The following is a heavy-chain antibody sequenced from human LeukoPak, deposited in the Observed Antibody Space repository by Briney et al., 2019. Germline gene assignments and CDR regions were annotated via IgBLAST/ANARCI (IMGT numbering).Heavy chain of an antibody. D-gene: IGHD3-22*01. Sequence: GGSLRLSCAASGFTFDDYAMHWVRQAPGKGLEWVSGISWNSGSIGYADSVKGRFTISRDNAKNSLYLQMNSLRAEDTALYYCAKDIYYDSSGPFDYWGQGTLVTVSS. J-gene: IGHJ4*02. CDR3: AKDIYYDSSGPFDY. V-gene: IGHV3-9*01. CDR2: ISWNSGSI. CDR1: GFTFDDYA.